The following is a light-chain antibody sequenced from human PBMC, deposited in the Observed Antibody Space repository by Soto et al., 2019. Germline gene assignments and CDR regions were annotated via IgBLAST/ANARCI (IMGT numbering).Light chain of an antibody. CDR1: SSDVGGYNY. CDR2: EVS. Sequence: QSVLTQPASVSGSPGQSITISCTGTSSDVGGYNYVSWYQQHPGKAPKLMIYEVSNRPSGVSNRFSGSKSGNTPSLTISGLQAEDEADYYCSSYASSSTPLWVFGTGTKVTVL. CDR3: SSYASSSTPLWV. J-gene: IGLJ1*01. V-gene: IGLV2-14*01.